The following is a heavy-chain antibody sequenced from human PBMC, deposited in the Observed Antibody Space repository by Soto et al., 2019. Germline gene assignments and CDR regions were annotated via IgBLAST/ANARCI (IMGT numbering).Heavy chain of an antibody. CDR1: GDSISSGGYY. D-gene: IGHD5-18*01. CDR3: ARRESLRGYSYGYFDY. Sequence: TSETLSLTCTVSGDSISSGGYYWSWIRQHPGKGLEWIGYIYYSGSTYYNPSLKSRVTISVDTSKNQFSLKLSSVTAADTAVYYCARRESLRGYSYGYFDYWGQGTLVTVSS. V-gene: IGHV4-31*03. J-gene: IGHJ4*02. CDR2: IYYSGST.